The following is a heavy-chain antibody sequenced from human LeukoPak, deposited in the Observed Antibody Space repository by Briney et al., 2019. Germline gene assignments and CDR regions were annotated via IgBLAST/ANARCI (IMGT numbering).Heavy chain of an antibody. CDR3: ARALHDSSGYYFDY. Sequence: GGSLRLSCEASGITFSRYGMSWVRQAPGKGLEWVSAISGSGGSTDYADSVKGRFTISRDSAKDSLFLQMNSLRAEDTAVYYCARALHDSSGYYFDYWGQGTLVTVSS. V-gene: IGHV3-23*01. CDR2: ISGSGGST. D-gene: IGHD3-22*01. CDR1: GITFSRYG. J-gene: IGHJ4*02.